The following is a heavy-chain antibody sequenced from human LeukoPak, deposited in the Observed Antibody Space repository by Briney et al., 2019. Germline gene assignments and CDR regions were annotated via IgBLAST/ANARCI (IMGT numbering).Heavy chain of an antibody. CDR2: ISAYNGNT. CDR1: GYTFTGYY. J-gene: IGHJ4*02. D-gene: IGHD5-18*01. V-gene: IGHV1-18*04. Sequence: ASVKVSCKASGYTFTGYYMHWVRQAPGQGLEWMGWISAYNGNTNYAQKLQGRVTMTTDTSTSTAYMELRSLRSDDTAVYYCARVYGQLWSLPDYWGQGTLVTVSS. CDR3: ARVYGQLWSLPDY.